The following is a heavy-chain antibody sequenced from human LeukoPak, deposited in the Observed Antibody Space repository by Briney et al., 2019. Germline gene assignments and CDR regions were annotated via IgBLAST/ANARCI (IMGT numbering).Heavy chain of an antibody. V-gene: IGHV4-34*01. CDR2: INHSGST. J-gene: IGHJ4*02. CDR1: GGSFSGYY. CDR3: ARDLGYCSGGSCSFDY. D-gene: IGHD2-15*01. Sequence: SETLSLTCAVYGGSFSGYYWSWIRQPPGKGLEWIGEINHSGSTNYNPSLKSRVTISVDTSKNQFSLKLSSVTAADTAVYYCARDLGYCSGGSCSFDYWGQGTLVTVSS.